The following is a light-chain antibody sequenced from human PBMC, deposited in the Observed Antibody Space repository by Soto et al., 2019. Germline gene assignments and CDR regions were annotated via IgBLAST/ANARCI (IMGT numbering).Light chain of an antibody. V-gene: IGKV1-6*01. CDR1: QGIRND. Sequence: AIQMTQSPSSLSASVGDRVTITCRASQGIRNDLGWYQDKPGMAPKLLIYAASSLQPGVPSRFSGSGSGTDFTLTITSLQPEDFATYYCLQDYNYPRTFGQGTKVEIK. CDR3: LQDYNYPRT. J-gene: IGKJ1*01. CDR2: AAS.